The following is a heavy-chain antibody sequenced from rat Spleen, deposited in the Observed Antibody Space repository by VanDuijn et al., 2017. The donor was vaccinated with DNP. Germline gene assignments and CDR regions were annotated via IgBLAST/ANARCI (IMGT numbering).Heavy chain of an antibody. CDR2: INKDSNTI. J-gene: IGHJ2*01. D-gene: IGHD1-11*01. V-gene: IGHV4-2*01. CDR1: GFNFNDYL. Sequence: EVKLVESGGGLVQPGRSLKLSCAASGFNFNDYLMGWVRQAPGKGLEWIGQINKDSNTINYTPSLKDKFTISRDNAQNTLYLQMNKLGSEDTATYYCAKGPNYGGYSDYFDYWGQGVMVTVSS. CDR3: AKGPNYGGYSDYFDY.